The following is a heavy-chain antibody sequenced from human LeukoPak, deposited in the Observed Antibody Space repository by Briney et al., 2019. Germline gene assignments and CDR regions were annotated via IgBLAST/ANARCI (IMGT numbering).Heavy chain of an antibody. Sequence: GGSLRLSCAASGFTVSDYYMSWIRQAPGKGLEWVSGINWNGGRTGYADSVKGRFTISRDNAKNSLYLQMNSLRAEDTALYYCARDYDYGDYPGYWGQGTLVTVSS. D-gene: IGHD4-17*01. CDR2: INWNGGRT. V-gene: IGHV3-20*04. J-gene: IGHJ4*02. CDR3: ARDYDYGDYPGY. CDR1: GFTVSDYY.